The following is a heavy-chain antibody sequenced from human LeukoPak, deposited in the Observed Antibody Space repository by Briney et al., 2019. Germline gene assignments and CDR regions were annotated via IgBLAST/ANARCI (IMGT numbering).Heavy chain of an antibody. V-gene: IGHV1-18*01. D-gene: IGHD2-15*01. J-gene: IGHJ1*01. Sequence: ASVKPSCQASGLTLMYYGITWVRQAPGQRLEWRGWISVDNGKAKYAQKFQGRVTLRTDTATSTAHREVRRLRSDDTAVCYCARVDCSGDSCYSAEHWGQGTLVTVSP. CDR1: GLTLMYYG. CDR2: ISVDNGKA. CDR3: ARVDCSGDSCYSAEH.